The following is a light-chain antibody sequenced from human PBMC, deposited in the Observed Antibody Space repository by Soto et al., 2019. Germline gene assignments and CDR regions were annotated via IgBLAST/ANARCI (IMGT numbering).Light chain of an antibody. CDR1: QSISSY. CDR2: DAS. J-gene: IGKJ3*01. Sequence: EVVLTQSPATLSLSPGERATLSCRASQSISSYLAWFQQKPGQAPRLLIYDASNRATCIPARFSGSGSGTDFTLTIRSLELEDFAVYYCQHRTNWPPGVSFGPGTTVDIK. CDR3: QHRTNWPPGVS. V-gene: IGKV3-11*01.